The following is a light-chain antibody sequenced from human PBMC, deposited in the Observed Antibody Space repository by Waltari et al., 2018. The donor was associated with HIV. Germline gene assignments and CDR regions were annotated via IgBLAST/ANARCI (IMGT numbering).Light chain of an antibody. CDR2: RSN. J-gene: IGLJ3*02. Sequence: QSVLTQPPSASGTPGQRVAISCSGSSSNIGSNYVYWYQQLPGTAPKVLIYRSNQRPSVVLDLFSGSKSGISASLAISALRSDDEADYCCATWDDSLSGPVFGGGTMLSVL. CDR3: ATWDDSLSGPV. V-gene: IGLV1-47*01. CDR1: SSNIGSNY.